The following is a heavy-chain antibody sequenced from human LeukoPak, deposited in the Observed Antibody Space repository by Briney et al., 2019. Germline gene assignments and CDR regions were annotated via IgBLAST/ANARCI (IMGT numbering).Heavy chain of an antibody. CDR2: ISSSSSYI. V-gene: IGHV3-21*01. Sequence: PGGSLRLSCGASGFTFGTYWMHWVRQAPGKVLEWVSSISSSSSYIYYADSVKGRFTISRDNAKNSLYLQMNSLRAEDTAVYYCASVLGSTSDIDYWGQGTLVTVSS. CDR1: GFTFGTYW. J-gene: IGHJ4*02. CDR3: ASVLGSTSDIDY. D-gene: IGHD2-2*01.